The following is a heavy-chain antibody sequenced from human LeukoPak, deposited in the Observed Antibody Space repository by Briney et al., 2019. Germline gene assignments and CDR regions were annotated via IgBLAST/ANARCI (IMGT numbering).Heavy chain of an antibody. CDR3: AKMFNADVYFEY. Sequence: SETLSLTCAVYGGSFSGYYWSWIRQPPGKGLEWIGEINHSGSTNYNPSLKSRVTISVDTSKNQFSLKLSSVTAADTAVYYCAKMFNADVYFEYWGQGILVTVSS. J-gene: IGHJ4*02. CDR2: INHSGST. V-gene: IGHV4-34*01. CDR1: GGSFSGYY. D-gene: IGHD2-2*01.